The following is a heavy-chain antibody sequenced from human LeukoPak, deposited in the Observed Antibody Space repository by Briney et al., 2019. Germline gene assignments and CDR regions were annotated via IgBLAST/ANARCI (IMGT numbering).Heavy chain of an antibody. J-gene: IGHJ4*02. CDR2: IYSGGST. CDR3: ARGPKWELKLGY. CDR1: GFTVSSNY. V-gene: IGHV3-53*01. Sequence: GGSLRLSCAASGFTVSSNYMSWVRQAPGKGLEWVSVIYSGGSTYYADSVEGRFTISRDNSKNTLYLQMNSLRAEDTAVFYCARGPKWELKLGYWGQGTLVTVSS. D-gene: IGHD1-26*01.